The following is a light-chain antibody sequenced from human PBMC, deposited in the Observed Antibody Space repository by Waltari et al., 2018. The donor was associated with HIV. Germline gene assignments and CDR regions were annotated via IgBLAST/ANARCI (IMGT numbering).Light chain of an antibody. V-gene: IGKV1-9*01. J-gene: IGKJ1*01. CDR2: AAS. CDR1: QGISTF. CDR3: QRLNRFPAT. Sequence: IQLTQSPSFLSASVGDRVTIPCRASQGISTFLAWYQQKPGTAPKLLLYAASTLQSGVPSRFSGSGAGTEFTLTINSLQPEDFATYYCQRLNRFPATFGQGTKVEIK.